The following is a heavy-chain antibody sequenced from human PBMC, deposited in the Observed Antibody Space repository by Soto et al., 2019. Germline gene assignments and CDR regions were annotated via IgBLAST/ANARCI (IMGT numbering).Heavy chain of an antibody. CDR2: TYYRSKWYN. J-gene: IGHJ3*01. CDR3: ARDASPTTDAFDV. V-gene: IGHV6-1*01. CDR1: GDSVSSNSAT. Sequence: SQTLSLTCAISGDSVSSNSATWNWIRQSPSRGLEWLGRTYYRSKWYNDYAVSVTSRITINPDTSKNQFSLQLRSVTPDDTAAYYCARDASPTTDAFDVWGQGTMVTVSS. D-gene: IGHD3-16*01.